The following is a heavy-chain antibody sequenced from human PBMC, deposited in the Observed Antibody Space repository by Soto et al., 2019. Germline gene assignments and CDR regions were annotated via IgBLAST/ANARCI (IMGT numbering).Heavy chain of an antibody. D-gene: IGHD3-16*01. Sequence: QVQLVQSGAEVKKSGASVKVSCKASRYTFISYDINWVRQATGQGLEWMGWMNPNSGNTGYAQKFHGSITMSRNTSMNTAYMELSSLRSEDTAAYYCARGQEVWWNAGPLGLHGLDVWGQGTTVTVSS. CDR3: ARGQEVWWNAGPLGLHGLDV. CDR2: MNPNSGNT. J-gene: IGHJ6*02. V-gene: IGHV1-8*01. CDR1: RYTFISYD.